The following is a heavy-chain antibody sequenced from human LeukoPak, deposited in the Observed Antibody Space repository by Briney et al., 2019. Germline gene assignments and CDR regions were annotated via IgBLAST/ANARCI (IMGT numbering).Heavy chain of an antibody. CDR2: ISNNGGYT. CDR3: AKQLGYCSDGSCYFPY. Sequence: GGSLRLSCAASGFTFSNSAMSWVRQAPGKGLEWVSAISNNGGYTYYADSVQGRITISRDNSKSTLCLQMNSLRAEDTAVYYCAKQLGYCSDGSCYFPYWGQGTLVTVSS. J-gene: IGHJ4*02. CDR1: GFTFSNSA. V-gene: IGHV3-23*01. D-gene: IGHD2-15*01.